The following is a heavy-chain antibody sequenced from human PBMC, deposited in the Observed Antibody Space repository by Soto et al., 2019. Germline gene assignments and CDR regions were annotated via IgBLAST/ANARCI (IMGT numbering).Heavy chain of an antibody. CDR2: ILHDETT. D-gene: IGHD3-10*01. CDR1: GFTFSTYA. CDR3: AKDLFPTSGQRFFFES. J-gene: IGHJ4*02. Sequence: EVKLLESGGGLVQPGGSLRLSCAASGFTFSTYAMTWVRQAPGRGLEWVSTILHDETTFYTDSVKGRFTISSDNVSRTLYLHMNGLRVEDAPLYYCAKDLFPTSGQRFFFESWGQVSLVTVSS. V-gene: IGHV3-23*01.